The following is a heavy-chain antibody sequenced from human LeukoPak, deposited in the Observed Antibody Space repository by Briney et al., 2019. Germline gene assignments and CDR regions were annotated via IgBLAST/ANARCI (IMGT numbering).Heavy chain of an antibody. D-gene: IGHD5-24*01. Sequence: GGSLRLSCAASGFTFSSYWILWVRQAPGKGLVWVSRINSDGSSTTYADSVKGRFTISRDNAKNTMYLQMNTLRAEDTAVYYCASSYNYGFPHWGPGTLVTVSS. CDR3: ASSYNYGFPH. V-gene: IGHV3-74*01. CDR2: INSDGSST. CDR1: GFTFSSYW. J-gene: IGHJ5*02.